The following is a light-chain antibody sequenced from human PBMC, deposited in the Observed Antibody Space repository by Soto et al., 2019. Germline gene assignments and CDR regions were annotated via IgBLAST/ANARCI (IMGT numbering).Light chain of an antibody. Sequence: EIVLTQSPATLSLSPGERATLSCRASQSVSSYLAWYQQKPGQAPRLLMYEASTRATGIPARFSGGGSGTDFTLTISSLEPEDFAFYYCQQRNDWPWTFGQGTKVEIK. CDR2: EAS. CDR1: QSVSSY. J-gene: IGKJ1*01. CDR3: QQRNDWPWT. V-gene: IGKV3-11*01.